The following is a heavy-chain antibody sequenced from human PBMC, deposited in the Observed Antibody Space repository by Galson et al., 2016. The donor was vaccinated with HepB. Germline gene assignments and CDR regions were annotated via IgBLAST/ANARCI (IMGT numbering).Heavy chain of an antibody. CDR3: ARVFRHSSHEWFDP. V-gene: IGHV1-46*01. D-gene: IGHD2-2*01. J-gene: IGHJ5*02. Sequence: SVKVSCKASGYTFTRYYIHWVRQAPGQGLEWMGVMNPSSGSTNDAQKFQGRVTTTRDTSTDTAYLELTSLRSEDTAVYYCARVFRHSSHEWFDPWGQGT. CDR1: GYTFTRYY. CDR2: MNPSSGST.